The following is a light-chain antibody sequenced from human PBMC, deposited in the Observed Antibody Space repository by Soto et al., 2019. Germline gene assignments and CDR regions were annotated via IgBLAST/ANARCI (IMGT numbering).Light chain of an antibody. J-gene: IGLJ2*01. CDR3: SSYTTSVTVL. CDR2: EVT. V-gene: IGLV2-14*01. CDR1: TSDVGGYNY. Sequence: QSALTQPASVSGSPGQSITISCTGTTSDVGGYNYVSWYQQHPGKAPKLMIYEVTTRPSGVSDRFSGSKSGNTASLTISGLQAEDEADYYCSSYTTSVTVLFGGGTKVTVL.